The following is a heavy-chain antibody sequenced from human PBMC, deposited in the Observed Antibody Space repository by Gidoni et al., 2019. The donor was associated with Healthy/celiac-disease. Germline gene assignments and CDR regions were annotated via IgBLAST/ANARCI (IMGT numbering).Heavy chain of an antibody. CDR3: ARVGALGDYVWGSYLHFDY. Sequence: QVQLVQSGAEVKKPGASVKVSCKASGYTFTGYYMHWVRQAPGQGLEWMGWINPNSGGTNYAQKFQGRVTMTRDTSSSTAYMELSRLRSDDTAVYYCARVGALGDYVWGSYLHFDYWGQGTLVTVSS. CDR1: GYTFTGYY. V-gene: IGHV1-2*02. CDR2: INPNSGGT. D-gene: IGHD3-16*02. J-gene: IGHJ4*02.